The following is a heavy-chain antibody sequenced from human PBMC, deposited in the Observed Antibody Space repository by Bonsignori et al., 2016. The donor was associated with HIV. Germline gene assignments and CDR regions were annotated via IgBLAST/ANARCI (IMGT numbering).Heavy chain of an antibody. Sequence: WIRQPPGKGLEWIGEINHSGSTNYNPSLKSRVTISVDTSKNQFSLKLSSVTAADTAVYYCARIRRMSGYYTAYYYYYMDVWGKGTTVTVSS. CDR2: INHSGST. CDR3: ARIRRMSGYYTAYYYYYMDV. D-gene: IGHD3-3*01. V-gene: IGHV4-34*01. J-gene: IGHJ6*03.